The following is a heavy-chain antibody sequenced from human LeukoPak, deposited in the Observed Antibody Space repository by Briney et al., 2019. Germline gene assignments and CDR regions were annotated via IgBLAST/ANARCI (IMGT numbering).Heavy chain of an antibody. CDR2: IKTDGSEK. V-gene: IGHV3-7*01. Sequence: GGFLRLSCEGSGFTFSNYWMGWVRQAPGKGLQWVANIKTDGSEKYYVDSVKGRFTISRDNAKNSLYLQMNSLRAEDKAVYYCAREGYSSGWYDYWGQGTLVTVSS. J-gene: IGHJ4*02. D-gene: IGHD6-19*01. CDR1: GFTFSNYW. CDR3: AREGYSSGWYDY.